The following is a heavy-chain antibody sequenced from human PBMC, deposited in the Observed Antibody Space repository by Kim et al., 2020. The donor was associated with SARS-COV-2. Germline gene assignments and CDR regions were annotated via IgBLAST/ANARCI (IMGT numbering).Heavy chain of an antibody. D-gene: IGHD2-21*02. J-gene: IGHJ6*01. Sequence: GGSLRLSCAASGFTFSSYAMHWVRQAPGKGLEYVSAISSNGGSTYYANSVKGRFTISRDNSKNTLYLQMGSLRAEDMAVYYCARSQVLHHIVVVTARHY. CDR1: GFTFSSYA. V-gene: IGHV3-64*01. CDR3: ARSQVLHHIVVVTARHY. CDR2: ISSNGGST.